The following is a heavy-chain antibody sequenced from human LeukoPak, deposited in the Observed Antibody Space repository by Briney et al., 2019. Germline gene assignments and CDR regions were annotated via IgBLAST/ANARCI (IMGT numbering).Heavy chain of an antibody. CDR3: ARPRGGDYEYYFDY. Sequence: PSETLSLTCTVSGGSISSSSYYWGWIRQPPGKGLEWIGSIYYSGSTYYNPSLKSRVTISVDTSKNQFSLKLSSVTAADTAVYYCARPRGGDYEYYFDYWGQGTLVTVSS. CDR1: GGSISSSSYY. V-gene: IGHV4-39*07. J-gene: IGHJ4*02. CDR2: IYYSGST. D-gene: IGHD4-17*01.